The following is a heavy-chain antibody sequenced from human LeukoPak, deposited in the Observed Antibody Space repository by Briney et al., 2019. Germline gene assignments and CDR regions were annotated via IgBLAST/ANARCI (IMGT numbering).Heavy chain of an antibody. Sequence: SETLSLTCTVSGGSISSSSYYWGWIRQPPGKGLEWIGSIYYSGSTYYNPSLKSRVTISVDTSKNQFSLKLSSVTAADTAVYYCASETPILDYWGQGTLVTVSS. V-gene: IGHV4-39*07. J-gene: IGHJ4*02. CDR2: IYYSGST. CDR1: GGSISSSSYY. CDR3: ASETPILDY. D-gene: IGHD2-15*01.